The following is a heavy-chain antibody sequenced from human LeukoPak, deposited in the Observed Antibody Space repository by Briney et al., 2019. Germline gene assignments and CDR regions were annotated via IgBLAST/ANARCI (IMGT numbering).Heavy chain of an antibody. J-gene: IGHJ6*02. CDR3: ARRLPYYGMDV. V-gene: IGHV3-48*03. CDR2: ISTSGSTM. D-gene: IGHD2-21*01. Sequence: PGGSLRLSCAASGFTFSSYGMHWVRQAPGKGLEWVSYISTSGSTMYYADSVKGRFTISRDNAKNSLYLQMNSLRAEDTAVYYCARRLPYYGMDVWGQGTTVTVS. CDR1: GFTFSSYG.